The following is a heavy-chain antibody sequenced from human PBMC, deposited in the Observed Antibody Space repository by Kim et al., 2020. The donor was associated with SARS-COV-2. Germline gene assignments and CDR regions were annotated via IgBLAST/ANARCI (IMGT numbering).Heavy chain of an antibody. Sequence: SETLSLTCTVSGGSVSSGSYYWSWIRQPPGKGLEWIGYIYYSGSTNYNPSLKSRVTISVDTSKNQFSLKLSSVTAADTAVYYCARDLIFGSSYHEDYWG. CDR1: GGSVSSGSYY. J-gene: IGHJ4*01. V-gene: IGHV4-61*01. CDR2: IYYSGST. D-gene: IGHD3-3*01. CDR3: ARDLIFGSSYHEDY.